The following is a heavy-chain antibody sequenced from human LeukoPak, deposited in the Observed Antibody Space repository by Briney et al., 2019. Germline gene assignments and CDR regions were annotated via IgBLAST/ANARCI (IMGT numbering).Heavy chain of an antibody. CDR3: AKDITGGRSSPYFDS. Sequence: GGSLRLSCAASGFTFDAYAMHWVRQAPGKGLEWVSGISWNGGGMGYAVSVRGRFTISRDNAKNSLYLQMNSLRDEDTALYYCAKDITGGRSSPYFDSWGQGTLVTVSS. CDR1: GFTFDAYA. V-gene: IGHV3-9*01. CDR2: ISWNGGGM. J-gene: IGHJ4*02. D-gene: IGHD6-6*01.